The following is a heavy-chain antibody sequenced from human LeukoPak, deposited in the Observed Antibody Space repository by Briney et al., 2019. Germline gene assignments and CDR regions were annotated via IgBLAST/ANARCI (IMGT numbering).Heavy chain of an antibody. CDR3: AKVEEWLLTDVSYMDV. V-gene: IGHV3-30*01. J-gene: IGHJ6*03. CDR1: GVTFSSYA. CDR2: ISYDGSNK. D-gene: IGHD3-3*01. Sequence: VGSLRLSCAASGVTFSSYAMHWVCQGPGKGLEWGSVISYDGSNKYYADSVKGRSTISRDNYKNTLYLQMNSLRAEDTAVYYCAKVEEWLLTDVSYMDVWGKGTTVTISS.